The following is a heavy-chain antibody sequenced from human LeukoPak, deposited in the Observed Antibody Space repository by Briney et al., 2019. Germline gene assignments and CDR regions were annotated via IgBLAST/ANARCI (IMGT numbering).Heavy chain of an antibody. CDR3: AIGGDSRTDCYRCFNY. V-gene: IGHV5-51*01. CDR1: GYRFANCW. J-gene: IGHJ4*02. CDR2: IYPGGANT. D-gene: IGHD2-21*02. Sequence: GASLKISCKSAGYRFANCWICWVRQMPGKGPEWMRIIYPGGANTRYSPSFQGQVTISADRSITTAFLQWSSLKASDTAMYYCAIGGDSRTDCYRCFNYWGQGTLVSVSS.